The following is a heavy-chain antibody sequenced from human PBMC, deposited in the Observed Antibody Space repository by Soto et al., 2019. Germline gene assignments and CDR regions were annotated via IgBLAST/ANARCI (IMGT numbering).Heavy chain of an antibody. J-gene: IGHJ6*03. V-gene: IGHV3-11*01. CDR1: GFTFSDYY. CDR3: ARDGEDIVVMYQYYDYYTDL. CDR2: ISSSGSTI. D-gene: IGHD2-15*01. Sequence: QVQLVESGGGLVKPGGSLRLSCAASGFTFSDYYMSWIRQAPGKGLEWVSYISSSGSTIYYADSVKGRFTISRDNAKNALYLQMNSLRAEDTAVYYCARDGEDIVVMYQYYDYYTDLWGQRTTVTVSS.